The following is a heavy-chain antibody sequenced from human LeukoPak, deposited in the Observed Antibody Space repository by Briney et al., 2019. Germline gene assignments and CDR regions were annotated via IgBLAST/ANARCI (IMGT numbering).Heavy chain of an antibody. CDR2: MNPNSGNT. CDR1: GYTFTSYD. Sequence: ASVKVSCKASGYTFTSYDINWVRQATGQGLEWMGWMNPNSGNTGYAQKFQGRVTMTRNTSIRTAYMELSSLRSVDTAVYYCARGVRVRGVIKSSPYYFDYWGQGTLVTVSS. CDR3: ARGVRVRGVIKSSPYYFDY. J-gene: IGHJ4*02. V-gene: IGHV1-8*01. D-gene: IGHD3-10*01.